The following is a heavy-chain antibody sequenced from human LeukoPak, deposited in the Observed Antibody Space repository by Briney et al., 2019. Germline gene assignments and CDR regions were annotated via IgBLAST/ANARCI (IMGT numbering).Heavy chain of an antibody. Sequence: SETLSLTCTVSGYSISSGYYWGWIRQPPGKGLEWIGSIYHSGSTYYNPSPKSRVTVSVDTSKNQFSLKLSSVTAADTAVYYCARATFYYDSSGYSTTYYFDYWGQGTLVTVSS. CDR1: GYSISSGYY. J-gene: IGHJ4*02. D-gene: IGHD3-22*01. CDR3: ARATFYYDSSGYSTTYYFDY. CDR2: IYHSGST. V-gene: IGHV4-38-2*02.